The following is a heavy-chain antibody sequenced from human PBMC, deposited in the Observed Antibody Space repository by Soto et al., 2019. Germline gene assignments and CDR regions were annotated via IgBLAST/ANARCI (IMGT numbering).Heavy chain of an antibody. J-gene: IGHJ4*02. CDR2: INAGNGNT. D-gene: IGHD3-22*01. CDR1: GNTVPNYA. V-gene: IGHV1-3*01. CDR3: ARKSYYVDSGFYDY. Sequence: ASVKVSCKASGNTVPNYAIHWVRQAPGQRLEWMGWINAGNGNTKYSQQFQGRFTISRDTAKNTLYLQMDSLRADDTAVYYCARKSYYVDSGFYDYWGQGALVTVSS.